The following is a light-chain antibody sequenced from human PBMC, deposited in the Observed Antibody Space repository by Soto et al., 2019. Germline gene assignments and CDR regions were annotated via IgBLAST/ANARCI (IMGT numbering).Light chain of an antibody. CDR2: AAS. CDR3: QKYNNAPRT. Sequence: DIQMTQSPSSLSASVGDTVTITSRESQGISNYLAWYQQKPGQVPNLLIYAASTLQSGVPSRFSGSGSGTDFTLTISSLRPEDVATYYCQKYNNAPRTFGQGTKVEI. J-gene: IGKJ1*01. CDR1: QGISNY. V-gene: IGKV1-27*01.